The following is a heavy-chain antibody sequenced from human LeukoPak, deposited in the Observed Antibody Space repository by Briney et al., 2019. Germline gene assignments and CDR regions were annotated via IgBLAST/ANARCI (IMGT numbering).Heavy chain of an antibody. CDR2: ISGSGGST. V-gene: IGHV3-23*01. CDR3: ARGVGYYYDSSGYNFDY. Sequence: GGSLRLSCAASGFAFSSYAMSWVRQAPGKGLEWVSAISGSGGSTYYADSVKGRFTISRDNSKNTLYVQMNSLRAEDTAVYYCARGVGYYYDSSGYNFDYWGQGTLVTVSS. J-gene: IGHJ4*02. CDR1: GFAFSSYA. D-gene: IGHD3-22*01.